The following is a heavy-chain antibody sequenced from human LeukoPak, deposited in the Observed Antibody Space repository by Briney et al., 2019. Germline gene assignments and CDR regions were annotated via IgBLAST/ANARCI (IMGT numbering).Heavy chain of an antibody. D-gene: IGHD6-6*01. V-gene: IGHV3-74*01. CDR1: GFSFSGHW. Sequence: PGGSLRLSCTASGFSFSGHWMHWARQLPGKGLVWVSRISPTGSTTSYADSVKGRFTVSRDNAKNTLYLQVNNLRAEDTAVYYCARGPNSNWSGLDFWGQGNPAHRLL. J-gene: IGHJ4*02. CDR2: ISPTGSTT. CDR3: ARGPNSNWSGLDF.